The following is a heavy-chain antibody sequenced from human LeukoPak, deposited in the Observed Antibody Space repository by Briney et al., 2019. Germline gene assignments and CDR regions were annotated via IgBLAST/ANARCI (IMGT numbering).Heavy chain of an antibody. CDR3: ARVRGIGLLPGYFDL. CDR1: GFTVSSNY. J-gene: IGHJ2*01. V-gene: IGHV3-53*04. D-gene: IGHD2-15*01. Sequence: PGGSLRLSCAASGFTVSSNYMSWVRQAPGKGLEWVSVIYSGGSTYYADSVKGRFTISRHNSKNTLYLQMNSLRAEDTAVYYCARVRGIGLLPGYFDLWGRGTLVTVSS. CDR2: IYSGGST.